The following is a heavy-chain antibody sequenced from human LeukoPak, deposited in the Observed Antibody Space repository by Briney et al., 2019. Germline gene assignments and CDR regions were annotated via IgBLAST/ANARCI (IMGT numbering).Heavy chain of an antibody. J-gene: IGHJ4*02. CDR1: GFSLTTSGVG. V-gene: IGHV2-5*02. Sequence: ESGPTLVKPTQTLTLTCTFSGFSLTTSGVGVGWIRQPPGKALERLALIYWDDDKRYSPSLKSRVTITKDTSKNQVVLTMTNMDPVDTATYYCSRTRRGQIGWTNDYWGQGTLVTVSS. CDR3: SRTRRGQIGWTNDY. CDR2: IYWDDDK. D-gene: IGHD6-19*01.